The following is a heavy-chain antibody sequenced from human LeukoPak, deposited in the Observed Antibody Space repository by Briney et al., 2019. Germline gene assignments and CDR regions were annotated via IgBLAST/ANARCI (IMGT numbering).Heavy chain of an antibody. CDR1: GFTFSSYS. D-gene: IGHD2/OR15-2a*01. V-gene: IGHV3-21*01. CDR3: ARAFENNWFDP. J-gene: IGHJ5*02. CDR2: ISSSSSYI. Sequence: PGGSLRLSCAASGFTFSSYSMNWVRQAPGKGLEWVSSISSSSSYIYYADSVKGRFTISRDNAKNSLHLQMNSLRAEDTAVYYCARAFENNWFDPWGQGTLVTVSS.